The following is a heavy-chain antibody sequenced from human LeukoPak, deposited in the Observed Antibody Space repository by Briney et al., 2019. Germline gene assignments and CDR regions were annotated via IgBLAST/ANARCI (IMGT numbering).Heavy chain of an antibody. J-gene: IGHJ4*02. V-gene: IGHV4-39*07. D-gene: IGHD4-23*01. Sequence: PSETLSLTCTVSGGSISSSSYYWGWIRQPPGKGLEWIGSIYYSGSTYYNPSLKSRVTISVDTSKNQFSLKLSSVTAADTAVYYCAREHSDYGGPDYFDYWGQGTLVTVSS. CDR2: IYYSGST. CDR3: AREHSDYGGPDYFDY. CDR1: GGSISSSSYY.